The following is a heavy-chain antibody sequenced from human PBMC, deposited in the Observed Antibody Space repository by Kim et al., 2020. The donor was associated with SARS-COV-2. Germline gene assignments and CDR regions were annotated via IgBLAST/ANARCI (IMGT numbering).Heavy chain of an antibody. Sequence: GGSLRLSCAASGFTFSSYSMNWVRQAPGKGLEWVSSISSSSSYIYYADSVKGRFTISRDNAKNSLYLQMNSLRAEDTAVYYCARSIIAAAGTGPFDYWGQGTLVTVSS. V-gene: IGHV3-21*01. CDR2: ISSSSSYI. CDR1: GFTFSSYS. CDR3: ARSIIAAAGTGPFDY. D-gene: IGHD6-13*01. J-gene: IGHJ4*02.